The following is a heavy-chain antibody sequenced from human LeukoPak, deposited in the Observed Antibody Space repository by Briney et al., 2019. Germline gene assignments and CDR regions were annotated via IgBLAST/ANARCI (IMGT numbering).Heavy chain of an antibody. CDR1: GVSLSPSGMH. D-gene: IGHD2-15*01. CDR3: ARSPTKYCSGGSCYGAFDY. J-gene: IGHJ4*02. V-gene: IGHV2-70*04. Sequence: SGPTLVNPTQTLTLTCTFSGVSLSPSGMHVSWIRQPPGKALGWLAHRACDDDKFYSTSLKTRLSISKDTSKNHVVLTMPNMDPVDTATYYCARSPTKYCSGGSCYGAFDYWGQGTLVTVYS. CDR2: RACDDDK.